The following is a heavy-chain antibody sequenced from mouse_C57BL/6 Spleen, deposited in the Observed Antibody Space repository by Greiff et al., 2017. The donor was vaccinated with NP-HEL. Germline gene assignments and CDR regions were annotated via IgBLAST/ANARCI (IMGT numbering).Heavy chain of an antibody. CDR2: INPYNGGT. CDR1: GYTFTDYY. J-gene: IGHJ4*01. V-gene: IGHV1-19*01. Sequence: EVQLQQSGPVLVKPGASVKMSCKASGYTFTDYYMNWVKQSHGKSLEWIGVINPYNGGTSYNQKFKGKATLTVDKSSSTAYMELNSLTSEDSAVYYCARSPPITTGGAMDYWGQGTSVTVSS. CDR3: ARSPPITTGGAMDY. D-gene: IGHD1-1*01.